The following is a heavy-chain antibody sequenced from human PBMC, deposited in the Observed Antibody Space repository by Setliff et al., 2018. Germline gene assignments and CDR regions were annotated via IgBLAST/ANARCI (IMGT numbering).Heavy chain of an antibody. D-gene: IGHD3-9*01. CDR3: AREFPDYDILTGYYLGVFAFDI. Sequence: PGGSLRLSCAASGFTFSSYSMNWVRQAPGKGLEWVSSISSSSIYIYYADSVKGRFTISRDNAKNSLYLQMNSLRAEDTAVYYCAREFPDYDILTGYYLGVFAFDIWGQGTMVTVSS. CDR2: ISSSSIYI. V-gene: IGHV3-21*01. J-gene: IGHJ3*02. CDR1: GFTFSSYS.